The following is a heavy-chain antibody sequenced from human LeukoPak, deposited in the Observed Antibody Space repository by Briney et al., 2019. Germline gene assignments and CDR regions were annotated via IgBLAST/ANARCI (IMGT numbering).Heavy chain of an antibody. Sequence: ASVKVSCKASGYTFTSYDINWVRQATGQGLEWMGWMNPNSGNTGYAQKFQGRVTITRNTSISTAYMELSSLRSDDTAVYYCARVRMDEQQLVLLYWGQGTLVTVSS. CDR1: GYTFTSYD. J-gene: IGHJ4*02. CDR3: ARVRMDEQQLVLLY. CDR2: MNPNSGNT. V-gene: IGHV1-8*03. D-gene: IGHD6-13*01.